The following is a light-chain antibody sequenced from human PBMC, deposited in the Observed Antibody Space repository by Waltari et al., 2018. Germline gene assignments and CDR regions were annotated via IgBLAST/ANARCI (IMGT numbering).Light chain of an antibody. J-gene: IGKJ2*01. V-gene: IGKV3-20*01. CDR1: QSLGKNY. Sequence: IVLTQSPGTLFLSPGDRASLPCKASQSLGKNYLAWYQHKPGQAPRLLIYGASSRAAGIPDRFSGSGSGTDFTLTISRLEPEDFAVYYCQQYASSVLYTFGQGTKLEIK. CDR3: QQYASSVLYT. CDR2: GAS.